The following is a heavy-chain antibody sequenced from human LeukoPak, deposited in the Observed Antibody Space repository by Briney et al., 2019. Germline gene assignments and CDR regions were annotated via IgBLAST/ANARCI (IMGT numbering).Heavy chain of an antibody. Sequence: KPSETLSLICAVYGGSFSGYYWSWIRQPPGKGLEWIGEINHSGSTNYNPSLKSRVTISVDTSKNQFSLKLSSVTAADTAVYYCARGDIVVVPAARAVFDYWGQGTLVTVSS. V-gene: IGHV4-34*01. J-gene: IGHJ4*02. CDR3: ARGDIVVVPAARAVFDY. CDR2: INHSGST. D-gene: IGHD2-2*01. CDR1: GGSFSGYY.